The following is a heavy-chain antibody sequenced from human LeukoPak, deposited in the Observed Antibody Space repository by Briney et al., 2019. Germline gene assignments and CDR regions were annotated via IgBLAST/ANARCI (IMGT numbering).Heavy chain of an antibody. D-gene: IGHD6-13*01. V-gene: IGHV3-23*01. CDR1: GFTFSNFA. CDR2: ITGYGAT. J-gene: IGHJ5*02. CDR3: AKGAAAGKVDWFDP. Sequence: GGSLRLSCAASGFTFSNFAMMWVRQAPGTGLQWVSTITGYGATFYADSVRGRFTIFRDTSMDTLFLQMNSLGAEDTAVYYCAKGAAAGKVDWFDPWGQGTLVTVSS.